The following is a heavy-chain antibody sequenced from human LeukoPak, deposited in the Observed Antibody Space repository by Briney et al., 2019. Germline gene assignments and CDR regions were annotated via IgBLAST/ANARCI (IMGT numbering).Heavy chain of an antibody. Sequence: SETLSLTCTVSGGSISSSFNYWAWLRQPPGKGLEWIGSIYESGSAYYNPSLKSRITMSVDTSENQFSLKLTSVTAADTAVYYRARHYGPWGQGTLGTVSS. CDR2: IYESGSA. CDR1: GGSISSSFNY. J-gene: IGHJ5*02. CDR3: ARHYGP. V-gene: IGHV4-39*01. D-gene: IGHD3-16*01.